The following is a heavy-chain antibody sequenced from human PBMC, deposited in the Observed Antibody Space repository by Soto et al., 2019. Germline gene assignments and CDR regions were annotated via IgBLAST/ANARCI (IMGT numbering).Heavy chain of an antibody. CDR1: GGSISSGDYY. D-gene: IGHD3-22*01. Sequence: QVQLQESGPGLVKPSQTLSLTCTVSGGSISSGDYYWSWIRQPPGKGLEWIGYIYYSGSTYYNPSLKSRVTKTVDTSKNQFSLKLSSVTAADTAVYYCARFITYYYDSSGYYFDYWGQGTLVTVSS. V-gene: IGHV4-30-4*01. J-gene: IGHJ4*02. CDR2: IYYSGST. CDR3: ARFITYYYDSSGYYFDY.